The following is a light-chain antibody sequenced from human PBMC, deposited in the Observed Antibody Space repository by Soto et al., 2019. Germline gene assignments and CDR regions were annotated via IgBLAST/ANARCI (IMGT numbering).Light chain of an antibody. CDR1: SSGVGGYNY. CDR3: CSYAGSYTLV. J-gene: IGLJ2*01. CDR2: DAS. V-gene: IGLV2-11*01. Sequence: QSALTQPRSVSGSPGQSVTISCTGTSSGVGGYNYVSWYQQHPGKAPKLMIYDASKRPSGVPDRFSGSKSGNTASLTNSGLQAEDEADYYCCSYAGSYTLVFGGGTKLTVL.